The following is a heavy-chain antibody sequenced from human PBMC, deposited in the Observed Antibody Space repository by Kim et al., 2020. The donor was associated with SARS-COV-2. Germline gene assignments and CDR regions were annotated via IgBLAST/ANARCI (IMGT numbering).Heavy chain of an antibody. D-gene: IGHD3-10*01. Sequence: SETLSRTCTVSGDSVSNNEYYWAWIRQTPGKGLEWIGSIHSSGTTDHTPSLRGRVSQSVDTPKNQISLRLSSVTAADTAVYYCARHGFTPGSPFDYWG. CDR2: IHSSGTT. V-gene: IGHV4-39*01. CDR3: ARHGFTPGSPFDY. J-gene: IGHJ4*01. CDR1: GDSVSNNEYY.